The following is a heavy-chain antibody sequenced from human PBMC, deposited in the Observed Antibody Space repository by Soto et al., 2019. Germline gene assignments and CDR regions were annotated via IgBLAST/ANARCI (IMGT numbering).Heavy chain of an antibody. V-gene: IGHV4-59*01. CDR1: GGSFSGYY. J-gene: IGHJ4*02. D-gene: IGHD6-13*01. CDR3: ARYRREAVAGYTLDN. CDR2: VYNSGST. Sequence: KLRETLSLTCAVYGGSFSGYYWTWIRQPPGKGLEWIGYVYNSGSTNYNPSLKSRVTISEDTSKSQFSLKVNSMTAADTAVYYCARYRREAVAGYTLDNWGQGILVTVSS.